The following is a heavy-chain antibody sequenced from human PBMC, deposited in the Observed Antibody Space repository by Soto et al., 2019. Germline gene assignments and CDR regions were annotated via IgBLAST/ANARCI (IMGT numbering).Heavy chain of an antibody. CDR2: INHSGST. CDR1: GGSFSGYY. J-gene: IGHJ5*02. V-gene: IGHV4-34*01. CDR3: ATNSFDP. Sequence: PSETLSLTCAVYGGSFSGYYWSWIRQPPGKGLEWIGEINHSGSTNYNPSLKSRVTISVDTSKNQFSLKLSSVTAADTAVYYCATNSFDPWGQGTLVTVSS.